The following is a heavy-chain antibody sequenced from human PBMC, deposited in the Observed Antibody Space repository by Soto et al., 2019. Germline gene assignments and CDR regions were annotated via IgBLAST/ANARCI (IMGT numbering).Heavy chain of an antibody. Sequence: QVQLVESGGGVVQPGRSLRLSCVASGFSFSSYAMHWVRQAPGKGLEWVAVISYDGSNKYYADSVKGRFTISRDNSKNTLYLQMNSLRAEDTAVYYCAKDELPYYYYYYMDVWGKGTTVTVSS. D-gene: IGHD1-7*01. CDR2: ISYDGSNK. J-gene: IGHJ6*03. CDR1: GFSFSSYA. CDR3: AKDELPYYYYYYMDV. V-gene: IGHV3-30-3*01.